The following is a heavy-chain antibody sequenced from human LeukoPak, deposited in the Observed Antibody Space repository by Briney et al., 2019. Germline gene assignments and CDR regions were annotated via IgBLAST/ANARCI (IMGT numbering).Heavy chain of an antibody. CDR1: GFTFNTYA. D-gene: IGHD3-10*01. J-gene: IGHJ4*02. CDR3: AKRGASGSSYRGFDY. CDR2: ITSTGVTT. V-gene: IGHV3-23*01. Sequence: GGSLRLSCAASGFTFNTYAMSWVRQAPGKGVEWVSGITSTGVTTYYADSVKGRFTISRDNSKNTLHLQMNSLRAEDTAVYYCAKRGASGSSYRGFDYWGQGALVTVSS.